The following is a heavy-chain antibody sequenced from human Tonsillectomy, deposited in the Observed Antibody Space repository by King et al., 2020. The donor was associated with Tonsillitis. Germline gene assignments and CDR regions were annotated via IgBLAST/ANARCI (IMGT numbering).Heavy chain of an antibody. D-gene: IGHD3-10*02. V-gene: IGHV5-51*01. CDR1: GYTFSNYW. J-gene: IGHJ6*02. CDR3: ARLSMLPGGGMDV. Sequence: QLVQSGAEVKKPGESLKISCEGSGYTFSNYWIGWVRQMPGKGLEWMGIIYPFDSDTRNSPSFQGQVTISADKSINTAYLQWSSLKASDTAMYFCARLSMLPGGGMDVWGQGTTVTVSS. CDR2: IYPFDSDT.